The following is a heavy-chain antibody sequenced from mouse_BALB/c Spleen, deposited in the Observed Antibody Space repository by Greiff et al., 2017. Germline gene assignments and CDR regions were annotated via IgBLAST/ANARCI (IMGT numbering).Heavy chain of an antibody. D-gene: IGHD1-1*01. V-gene: IGHV5-12-1*01. CDR3: TRLSNYYGSSPGYFDV. Sequence: EVQLVESGGGLVKPGGSLKLSCAASGFAFSSYDMSWVRQTPEKRLEWVAYISSGGSYTYYPDSVKGRFTISRDNAKNTLYLQMSSLKSEDTAMYYCTRLSNYYGSSPGYFDVWGAGTTVTVSS. CDR1: GFAFSSYD. CDR2: ISSGGSYT. J-gene: IGHJ1*01.